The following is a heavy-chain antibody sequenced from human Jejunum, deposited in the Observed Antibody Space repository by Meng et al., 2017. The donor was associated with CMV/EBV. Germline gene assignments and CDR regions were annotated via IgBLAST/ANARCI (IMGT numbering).Heavy chain of an antibody. CDR3: ARGYSSDWYDY. CDR2: IYTSGST. Sequence: QVQLQESCPGLVKPSETLSLICPVTGGSINNYYWNWIRQSAGKGLEWIGRIYTSGSTNYNPSLQSRVTMSVDTSKNQFSLKLTSVTAADTAVYYCARGYSSDWYDYWGQGALVTVSS. J-gene: IGHJ4*02. CDR1: GGSINNYY. V-gene: IGHV4-4*07. D-gene: IGHD6-19*01.